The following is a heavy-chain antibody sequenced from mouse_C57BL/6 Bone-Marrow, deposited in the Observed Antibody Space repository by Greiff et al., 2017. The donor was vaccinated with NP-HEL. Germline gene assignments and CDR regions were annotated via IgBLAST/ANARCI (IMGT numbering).Heavy chain of an antibody. CDR1: GYTFTSYW. V-gene: IGHV1-69*01. J-gene: IGHJ1*03. CDR3: ARSSIDWYFDV. CDR2: IDPSDSYT. Sequence: QVQLQQSGAELVMPGASVKLSCKASGYTFTSYWMHWVKQRPGQGLEWIGEIDPSDSYTNYNQKFKGKSTLTVDKSSSTAYMQLSSLTSEDSAVYYCARSSIDWYFDVWGTGTTVTVSS. D-gene: IGHD2-10*02.